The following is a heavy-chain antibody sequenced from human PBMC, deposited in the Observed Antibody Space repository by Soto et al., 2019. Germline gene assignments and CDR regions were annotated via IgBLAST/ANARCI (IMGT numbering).Heavy chain of an antibody. CDR2: INPRGGGT. CDR1: GYTFSDYY. D-gene: IGHD4-17*01. Sequence: VASVKVSCKASGYTFSDYYMHWVRQAPGQGLEWMGLINPRGGGTTYAQRFQDRVTMTRDTSTSTVYMEVSSLRSEDTALYYCARAYSGDYGEFDYWGRGTLVTVSS. CDR3: ARAYSGDYGEFDY. J-gene: IGHJ4*02. V-gene: IGHV1-46*01.